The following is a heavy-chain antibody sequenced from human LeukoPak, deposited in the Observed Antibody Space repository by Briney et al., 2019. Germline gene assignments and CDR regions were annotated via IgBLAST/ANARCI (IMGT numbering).Heavy chain of an antibody. CDR1: EFTFSLYW. V-gene: IGHV3-7*03. J-gene: IGHJ4*02. Sequence: PGGSLRLSCAASEFTFSLYWMNWVRRAPGKGLEWVANIKQDGSEKNYVDPVKGRFTISRDNAKNSLYLQMNNLRVEDTAMYYCAGGTGFIIKDWGQGTLVTVSS. CDR2: IKQDGSEK. CDR3: AGGTGFIIKD. D-gene: IGHD3-9*01.